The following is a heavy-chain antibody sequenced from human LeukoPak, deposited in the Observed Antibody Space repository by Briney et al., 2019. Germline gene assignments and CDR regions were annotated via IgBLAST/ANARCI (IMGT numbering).Heavy chain of an antibody. D-gene: IGHD3-10*01. CDR1: GGTFSSYA. V-gene: IGHV1-8*02. CDR3: ARANVLLWFGELKEDWFDP. J-gene: IGHJ5*02. CDR2: MSPNSGNT. Sequence: ASVKVSCKASGGTFSSYAINWVRQATGQGLEWMGWMSPNSGNTGYAQKFQGRVTMTRNTSISTAYMELSSLRSEDTAVYYCARANVLLWFGELKEDWFDPWGQGTLVTVSS.